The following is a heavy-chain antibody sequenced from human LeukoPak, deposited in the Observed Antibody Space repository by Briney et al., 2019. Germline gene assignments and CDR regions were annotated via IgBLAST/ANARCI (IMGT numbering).Heavy chain of an antibody. CDR3: ARDQQDLSGSYSLTFDY. D-gene: IGHD1-26*01. CDR1: GFTFSSYA. CDR2: ISYDGSNK. V-gene: IGHV3-30-3*01. J-gene: IGHJ4*02. Sequence: GGSLRLSCAASGFTFSSYAMHWVRQAPGKGLEWVAVISYDGSNKYHADSVKGRFTTSRDNSKNTLYLQMTSLRAEDTAVYYCARDQQDLSGSYSLTFDYWGQGTLVTVSS.